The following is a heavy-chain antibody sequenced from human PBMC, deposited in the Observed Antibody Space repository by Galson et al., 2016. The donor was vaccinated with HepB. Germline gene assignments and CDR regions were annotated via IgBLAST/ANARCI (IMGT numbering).Heavy chain of an antibody. CDR1: GFSLSTSGVG. V-gene: IGHV2-5*04. D-gene: IGHD3-3*01. Sequence: PALVKPTQTLTLTCTFSGFSLSTSGVGVGWIRQPPGKALEWLAPLYWNDDERYSPSLRSRLTITKDTSKNQVALTMTNMDPVDTGTYYCVRHDFWSGRSTANFDYWGQGTLVTVSA. J-gene: IGHJ4*02. CDR3: VRHDFWSGRSTANFDY. CDR2: LYWNDDE.